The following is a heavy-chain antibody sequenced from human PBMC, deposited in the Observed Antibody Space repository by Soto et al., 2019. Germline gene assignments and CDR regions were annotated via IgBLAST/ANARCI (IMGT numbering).Heavy chain of an antibody. V-gene: IGHV4-61*01. CDR2: IYYSGST. D-gene: IGHD4-4*01. J-gene: IGHJ4*02. CDR3: ARTLLTTVTTPFDY. CDR1: GGSVSSGSYY. Sequence: SETLSLTCTVSGGSVSSGSYYWSWIRQPPGKGLEWIGYIYYSGSTNYNPSLKSRVTISVDTSKKQFSLKLSSVTAADTAVYYCARTLLTTVTTPFDYWGQGTLVTVSS.